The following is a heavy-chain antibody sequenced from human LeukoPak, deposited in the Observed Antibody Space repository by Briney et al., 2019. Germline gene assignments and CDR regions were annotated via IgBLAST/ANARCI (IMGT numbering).Heavy chain of an antibody. CDR2: ISGSGSDT. V-gene: IGHV3-23*01. J-gene: IGHJ4*02. Sequence: GGSLRLSCAASGFTSASYAMSWVRQVPGKGLEWVSAISGSGSDTYYADSVKGRFTISRDNSKSTLYLQMNSLRAEDTAIYYCAKDLGGEGGSGFPGYWGRGTLVTVSS. D-gene: IGHD3-10*01. CDR3: AKDLGGEGGSGFPGY. CDR1: GFTSASYA.